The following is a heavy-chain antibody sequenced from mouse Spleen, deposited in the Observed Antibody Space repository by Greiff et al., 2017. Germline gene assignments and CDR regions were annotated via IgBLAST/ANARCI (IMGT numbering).Heavy chain of an antibody. D-gene: IGHD2-3*01. Sequence: VQLQQSGTVLARPGASVKMSCKASGYSFTSYWMHWVKQRPGQGLEWIGAIYPGNSDTSYNQKFKGKAKLTAVTSASTAYMELSSLTNEDSAVYYCTRSTGLYDGYYDAMDYWGQGTSVTVSS. CDR2: IYPGNSDT. CDR3: TRSTGLYDGYYDAMDY. J-gene: IGHJ4*01. CDR1: GYSFTSYW. V-gene: IGHV1-5*01.